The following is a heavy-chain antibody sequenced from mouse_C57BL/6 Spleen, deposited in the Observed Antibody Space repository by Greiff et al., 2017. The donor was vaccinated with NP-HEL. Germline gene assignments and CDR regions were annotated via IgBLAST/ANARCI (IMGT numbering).Heavy chain of an antibody. Sequence: QVQLQQPGAELVKPGASVKLSCKASGYTFTSYWMHWVKQRPGQGLEWIVMIHPNSGSTNYNEKFKSKATLTVDKSSSTAYMQLSSLTSEDSAVYYCARPFYDGYYRYFDVWGTGTTVTVSS. D-gene: IGHD2-3*01. V-gene: IGHV1-64*01. J-gene: IGHJ1*03. CDR1: GYTFTSYW. CDR2: IHPNSGST. CDR3: ARPFYDGYYRYFDV.